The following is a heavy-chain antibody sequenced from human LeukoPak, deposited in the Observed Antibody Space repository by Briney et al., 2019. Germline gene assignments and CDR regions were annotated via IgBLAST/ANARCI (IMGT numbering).Heavy chain of an antibody. CDR2: IYYSGST. D-gene: IGHD3-22*01. CDR1: GGSISSSSYY. CDR3: ARHASAFRLVVTPFDY. Sequence: SETLSLTCTVSGGSISSSSYYWGWIRQPPGKGLEWIGSIYYSGSTYYSPSLKSRVTISVDTSKNQFSLKLSSVTAADTAVYYCARHASAFRLVVTPFDYWGQGTLVTVSS. V-gene: IGHV4-39*01. J-gene: IGHJ4*02.